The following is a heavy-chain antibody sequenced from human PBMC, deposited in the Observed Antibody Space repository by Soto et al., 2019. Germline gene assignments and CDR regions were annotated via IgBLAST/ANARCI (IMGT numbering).Heavy chain of an antibody. V-gene: IGHV3-53*01. CDR1: GFNFDNSY. CDR3: SKNNVAPAFVGFEY. J-gene: IGHJ4*02. Sequence: GGSLRLSCAASGFNFDNSYMSWVRQAPGKGLEWVAILYSGGKSYYAESVRGRFTISRDISKNTLDLQMNRLTADDTAVYYCSKNNVAPAFVGFEYWGQGTLVNVSS. CDR2: LYSGGKS. D-gene: IGHD2-2*01.